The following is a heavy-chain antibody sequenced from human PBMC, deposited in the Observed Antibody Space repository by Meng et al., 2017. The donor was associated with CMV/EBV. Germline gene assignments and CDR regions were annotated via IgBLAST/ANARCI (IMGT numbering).Heavy chain of an antibody. D-gene: IGHD3-22*01. CDR3: ARAGARGASRYSSGYYSIDNWFDP. V-gene: IGHV4-59*01. J-gene: IGHJ5*02. CDR2: IYYSGST. Sequence: GSLRLSCTASGGSISSYYWSWIRQPPGKGLEWIGYIYYSGSTNYNPSLKSRVTISVDTSKNQFSLKLSSVTAADTAVYYCARAGARGASRYSSGYYSIDNWFDPWGQGTLVTVSS. CDR1: GGSISSYY.